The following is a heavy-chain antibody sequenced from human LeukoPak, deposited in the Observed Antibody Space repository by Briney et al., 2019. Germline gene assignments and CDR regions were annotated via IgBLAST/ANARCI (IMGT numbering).Heavy chain of an antibody. CDR3: AKVPSGRYCSGGSCYFDY. D-gene: IGHD2-15*01. Sequence: GGSLRLSCAASGFTFSSYAMHWVRQAPGKGLEWVAVISYDGSNKYYADSVKGRFTISRDNSKNTLYLQMNSLRAEDTAVYHCAKVPSGRYCSGGSCYFDYWGQGTLVTVSS. J-gene: IGHJ4*02. CDR1: GFTFSSYA. CDR2: ISYDGSNK. V-gene: IGHV3-30-3*01.